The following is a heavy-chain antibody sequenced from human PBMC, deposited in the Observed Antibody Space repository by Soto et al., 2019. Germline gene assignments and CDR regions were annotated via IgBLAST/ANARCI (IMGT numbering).Heavy chain of an antibody. CDR2: TSANNDNT. Sequence: GASVKVSCKASGYTFTSYGLTWVRQAPGQGLEWMGWTSANNDNTKYAQKFQDRVTLTTDTSTTTAYMELRKLRSDDTAIYYCASFGSSGYDIDYWGQGTLVTVPS. V-gene: IGHV1-18*01. CDR3: ASFGSSGYDIDY. D-gene: IGHD5-12*01. CDR1: GYTFTSYG. J-gene: IGHJ4*02.